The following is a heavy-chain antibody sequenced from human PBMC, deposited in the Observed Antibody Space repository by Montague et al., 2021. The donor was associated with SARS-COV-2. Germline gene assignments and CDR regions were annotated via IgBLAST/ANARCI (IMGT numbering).Heavy chain of an antibody. V-gene: IGHV4-59*13. CDR1: GGSISSYY. J-gene: IGHJ5*02. Sequence: SETLSLTCSVSGGSISSYYWSWIRQSPGKGLEWIGYIFQSGITDYNPSXRSRVTISVDMSKNQFSLQLNSVTAADSAVYYCARTEYNWNDWFDPWGQGTLVTVSS. CDR3: ARTEYNWNDWFDP. D-gene: IGHD1-20*01. CDR2: IFQSGIT.